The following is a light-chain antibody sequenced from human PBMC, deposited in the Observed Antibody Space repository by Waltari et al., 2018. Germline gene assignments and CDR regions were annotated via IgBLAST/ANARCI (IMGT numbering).Light chain of an antibody. CDR3: QQYYSIPYT. Sequence: DIVMTQSPDSLAVSLGERATINCKSSPSVLYSSNNKNYLAWYQQKPGQPPKLLIYWASTRESGVPDRFSGSGSGTDFTLTISSLQAEDVAVYYCQQYYSIPYTFGQGTKLEIK. J-gene: IGKJ2*01. CDR1: PSVLYSSNNKNY. CDR2: WAS. V-gene: IGKV4-1*01.